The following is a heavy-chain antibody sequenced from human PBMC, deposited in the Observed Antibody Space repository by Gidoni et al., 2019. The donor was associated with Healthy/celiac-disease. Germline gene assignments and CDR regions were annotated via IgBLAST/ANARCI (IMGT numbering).Heavy chain of an antibody. CDR2: IYHSGSP. CDR1: AGSFSGFY. V-gene: IGHV4-34*01. CDR3: ARARGFRFLEWLPKPRVQTLWDV. J-gene: IGHJ6*02. Sequence: QVPLQQCGTGLLMPSETLSLTCPVYAGSFSGFYWCWIRQPPGKGLEWIGEIYHSGSPHYSPSLKRRVTISIDTSKNQFSLKLTSVTAADTAVYNCARARGFRFLEWLPKPRVQTLWDVWGQGTTVTVSS. D-gene: IGHD3-3*01.